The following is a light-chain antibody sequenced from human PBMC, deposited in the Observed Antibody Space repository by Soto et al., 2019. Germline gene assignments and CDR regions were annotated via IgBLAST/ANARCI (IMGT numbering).Light chain of an antibody. CDR3: QQYHTVRPLT. CDR1: ENVRTF. CDR2: GAS. V-gene: IGKV3-11*01. Sequence: EVVLTQSPATLSLSPGERATLSCRASENVRTFVDWYQQKPGQAPRLLIYGASNRATGIPARFSGSGSGTDFTLTISNLEPEDVATYYCQQYHTVRPLTFGRGTRVDI. J-gene: IGKJ4*01.